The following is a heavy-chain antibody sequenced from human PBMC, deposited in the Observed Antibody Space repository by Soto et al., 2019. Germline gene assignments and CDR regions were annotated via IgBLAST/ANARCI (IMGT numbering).Heavy chain of an antibody. CDR3: ARGLYYGSGREGYFDY. J-gene: IGHJ4*02. V-gene: IGHV1-69*01. CDR1: GGTFSSYA. Sequence: QVQLVQSGAEVKKPGSSVKVSCKASGGTFSSYAISWVRQAPGQGLEWMGGIIPIFGTANYAQKFQGRVTITADESTSTAYMELSSLRSEDAAVYYCARGLYYGSGREGYFDYWGQGTLVTVSS. CDR2: IIPIFGTA. D-gene: IGHD3-10*01.